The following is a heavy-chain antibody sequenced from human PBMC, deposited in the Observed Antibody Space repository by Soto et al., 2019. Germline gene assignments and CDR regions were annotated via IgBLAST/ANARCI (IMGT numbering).Heavy chain of an antibody. V-gene: IGHV1-69*13. CDR1: GGTFRSYA. CDR3: ARSYGMYQLLPRFDP. J-gene: IGHJ5*02. D-gene: IGHD2-2*01. CDR2: IIPIFGTA. Sequence: SVKVSCKASGGTFRSYAISWVRQAPGQGIEWMGGIIPIFGTANYAQKFQGRVTITADESTSTAYMELSSLRSGDTAVYYCARSYGMYQLLPRFDPWGQGTLVTVSS.